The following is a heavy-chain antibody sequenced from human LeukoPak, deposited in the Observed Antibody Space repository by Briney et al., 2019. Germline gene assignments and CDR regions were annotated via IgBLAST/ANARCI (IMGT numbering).Heavy chain of an antibody. J-gene: IGHJ6*03. V-gene: IGHV4-39*07. D-gene: IGHD6-13*01. CDR1: GGSISSSSYY. CDR2: ISDSGST. Sequence: TLSLTCTVSGGSISSSSYYWGWIRQPPGKGLEWIGNISDSGSTFHNPSLKSRVTISVDTSKNQFSLKLSSVTAADTAVYYCARDLGGSSSYYYMDVWGKGTTVTVSS. CDR3: ARDLGGSSSYYYMDV.